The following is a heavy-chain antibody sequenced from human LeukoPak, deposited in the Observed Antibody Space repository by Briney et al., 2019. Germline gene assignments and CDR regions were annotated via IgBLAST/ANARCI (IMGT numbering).Heavy chain of an antibody. CDR2: IKSDSSTI. D-gene: IGHD5-12*01. J-gene: IGHJ4*02. Sequence: PGGSLRLSCATSGFTFSSFSMNWVRQAPGKGLEWISYIKSDSSTIYYADSVKGRFTISRDNAKNSLYLQMNSLRAEDTAVYYCARDTSTGGYGAPFDYWGQGTLVTVSS. V-gene: IGHV3-48*01. CDR1: GFTFSSFS. CDR3: ARDTSTGGYGAPFDY.